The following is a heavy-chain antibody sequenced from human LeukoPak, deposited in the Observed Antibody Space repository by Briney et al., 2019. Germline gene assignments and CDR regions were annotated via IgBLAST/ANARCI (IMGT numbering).Heavy chain of an antibody. J-gene: IGHJ4*02. D-gene: IGHD1-14*01. CDR2: ISKDGGST. Sequence: GGSLRLSCAVSGLTFSEYWMHWVRQDAGKGLVWVAGISKDGGSTEYADFVKGRCTISRDNAKNTLHLQMNSLTVDDTAVYYCTSGIGTYDYWGLGAQVTVS. V-gene: IGHV3-74*03. CDR3: TSGIGTYDY. CDR1: GLTFSEYW.